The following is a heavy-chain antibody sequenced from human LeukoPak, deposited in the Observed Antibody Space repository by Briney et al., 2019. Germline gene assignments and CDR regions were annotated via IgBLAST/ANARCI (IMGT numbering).Heavy chain of an antibody. CDR1: GFTFSSYS. V-gene: IGHV3-21*01. Sequence: GGSLRLSCAASGFTFSSYSMNWVRQAPGKALEWVSSISSSSSYIYYADSVKGRFTISRDNAKNSLYLQMNSLRAEDTAVYYCARAYCSGGSCYSLDYWGQGTLVTVSS. CDR3: ARAYCSGGSCYSLDY. J-gene: IGHJ4*02. CDR2: ISSSSSYI. D-gene: IGHD2-15*01.